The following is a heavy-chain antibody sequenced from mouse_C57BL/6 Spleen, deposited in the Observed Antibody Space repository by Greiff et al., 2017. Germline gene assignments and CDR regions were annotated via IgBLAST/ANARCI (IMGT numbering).Heavy chain of an antibody. CDR1: GFSLTSYG. Sequence: VQRVESGPGLVQPSQSLSITCTVSGFSLTSYGVHWVRQSPGKGLEWLGVIWSGGSTDYNAAFISRLSISKDNSKSQVFFKMNSLQADDTAIYYCARKPGTRYYAMDYWGQGTSVTVSS. CDR2: IWSGGST. CDR3: ARKPGTRYYAMDY. D-gene: IGHD4-1*01. V-gene: IGHV2-2*01. J-gene: IGHJ4*01.